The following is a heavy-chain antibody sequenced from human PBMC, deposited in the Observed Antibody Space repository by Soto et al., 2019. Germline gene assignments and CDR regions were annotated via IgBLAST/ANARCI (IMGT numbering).Heavy chain of an antibody. CDR1: GFSVATTGVG. V-gene: IGHV2-5*01. CDR2: IYWNDDK. J-gene: IGHJ4*02. Sequence: QITLKESGPTLVKPTATLTLTCTFSGFSVATTGVGVGWVRQPPGKALEFLAVIYWNDDKRYSPSLRNRLTITKDASRNQVVLKMTDMDPVDTATYYCARIDYTAYLKHPLDYWGQGTPVTVSP. CDR3: ARIDYTAYLKHPLDY. D-gene: IGHD4-4*01.